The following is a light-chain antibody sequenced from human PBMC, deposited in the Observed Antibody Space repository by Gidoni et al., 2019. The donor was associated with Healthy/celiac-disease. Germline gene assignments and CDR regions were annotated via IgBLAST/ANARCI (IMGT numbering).Light chain of an antibody. CDR2: WAS. CDR1: QSVLYSSNNKNY. V-gene: IGKV4-1*01. Sequence: DIVMTKSLDSLTVSMGERATINFKSSQSVLYSSNNKNYLAWYQQKPGQPPKLLIYWASNREYGVPDRFSGSGSGTDFTLTISSLQAEDVAVYYCQQYYSTPQTFGQGTKVEIK. CDR3: QQYYSTPQT. J-gene: IGKJ1*01.